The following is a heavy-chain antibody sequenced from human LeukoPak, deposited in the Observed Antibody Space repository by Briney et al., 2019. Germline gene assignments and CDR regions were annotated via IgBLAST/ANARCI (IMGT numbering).Heavy chain of an antibody. CDR2: IIPIFGIA. J-gene: IGHJ4*02. V-gene: IGHV1-69*04. CDR3: ARDEGIAVAGVFDY. Sequence: SVKVSCKASGGTFSSYAISWVRRAPGQGLEWMGRIIPIFGIANYAQKLQGRVTITADKSTSTAYMELSSLRSEDTAVYYCARDEGIAVAGVFDYWGQGTLVTVSS. D-gene: IGHD6-19*01. CDR1: GGTFSSYA.